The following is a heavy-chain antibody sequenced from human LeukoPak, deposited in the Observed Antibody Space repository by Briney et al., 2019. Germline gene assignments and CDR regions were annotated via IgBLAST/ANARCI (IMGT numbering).Heavy chain of an antibody. CDR2: IFGSGGST. D-gene: IGHD3-22*01. V-gene: IGHV3-23*01. CDR3: AKEAGYDSSGYFDY. J-gene: IGHJ4*02. Sequence: PGGSLRLSCAASGFTFSSYAMYWVRQAPGKGLEWVSGIFGSGGSTHYADSVKGRFTISRDNSKNTVYLQMNSLRAEDTAVYYCAKEAGYDSSGYFDYWGQGTLVTVSS. CDR1: GFTFSSYA.